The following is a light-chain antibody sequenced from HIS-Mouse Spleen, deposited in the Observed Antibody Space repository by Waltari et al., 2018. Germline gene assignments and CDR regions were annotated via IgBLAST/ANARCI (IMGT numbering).Light chain of an antibody. Sequence: SYELTQPPSVSVSPGQTARITCSGDALPKKYAYWYQQKSGQAPVLVIYEDHKRTSGIPERFSGSSSGTMATLTISGAQVEDEADYSCYSTDSSGNHRVFGGGTKLTVL. CDR2: EDH. CDR3: YSTDSSGNHRV. J-gene: IGLJ2*01. V-gene: IGLV3-10*01. CDR1: ALPKKY.